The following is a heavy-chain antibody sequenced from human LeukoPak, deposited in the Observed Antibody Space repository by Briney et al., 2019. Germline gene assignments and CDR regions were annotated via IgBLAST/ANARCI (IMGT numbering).Heavy chain of an antibody. D-gene: IGHD3-16*02. CDR2: IYYSGST. CDR3: ARDGISGSYRNWFDP. V-gene: IGHV4-59*11. Sequence: SETLFLTCTVSGGSISSHYWSWIRQPPGKGLEWIGYIYYSGSTNYNPSLKSRVTISVDTSKNQFSLKLSSVTAADTAVYYCARDGISGSYRNWFDPWGQGTLVTVSS. J-gene: IGHJ5*02. CDR1: GGSISSHY.